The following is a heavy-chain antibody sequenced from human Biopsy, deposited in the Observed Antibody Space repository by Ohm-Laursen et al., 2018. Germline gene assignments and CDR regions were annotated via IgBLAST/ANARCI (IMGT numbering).Heavy chain of an antibody. D-gene: IGHD5/OR15-5a*01. CDR2: INPHTGVT. J-gene: IGHJ5*02. Sequence: SVKVSCKASGYDFLNFHIHWVRQVPGQGLEWIGHINPHTGVTKYAQKFLDRITKTGDTSISTAYMDLSRLTSADTGIYYCARPSGGVSTIGFDPWGQGTLVIVSS. V-gene: IGHV1-2*05. CDR1: GYDFLNFH. CDR3: ARPSGGVSTIGFDP.